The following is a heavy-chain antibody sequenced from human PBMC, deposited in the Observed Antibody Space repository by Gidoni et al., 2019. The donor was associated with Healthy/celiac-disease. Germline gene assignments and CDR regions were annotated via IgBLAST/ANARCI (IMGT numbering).Heavy chain of an antibody. V-gene: IGHV3-9*01. J-gene: IGHJ4*02. D-gene: IGHD3-3*01. CDR3: AKDSGFLEWLSYFDY. CDR2: ISWNSGSI. Sequence: EVQLVESGGGLVQHGRSLRLSCAASGFTFDDYAMHWVRQAPGKGLGWVSGISWNSGSIGYADSVKGRFTISRDNAKNSLYLQMNSLRAEDTALYYCAKDSGFLEWLSYFDYWGQGTLVTVSS. CDR1: GFTFDDYA.